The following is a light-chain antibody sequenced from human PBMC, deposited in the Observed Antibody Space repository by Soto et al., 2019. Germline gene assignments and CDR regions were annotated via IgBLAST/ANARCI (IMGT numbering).Light chain of an antibody. J-gene: IGLJ2*01. CDR2: DVT. V-gene: IGLV2-14*01. CDR3: SSYTTSSTLV. CDR1: SSDVGFYNY. Sequence: QSVLTQPASVSGSPGQSITISCTGTSSDVGFYNYVSWYQQHPGKAPKLMIYDVTSRPSGVSNRFSGSKSGNTASLTISGLQAEDEADYYCSSYTTSSTLVFGGGTKVTVL.